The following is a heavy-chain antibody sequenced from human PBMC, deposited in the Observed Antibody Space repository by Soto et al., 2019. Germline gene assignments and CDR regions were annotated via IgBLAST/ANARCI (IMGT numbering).Heavy chain of an antibody. CDR3: ARDKVYYGSGSYYLQSYYYGMDV. CDR1: GYTFTSYG. CDR2: ISAYNGNT. J-gene: IGHJ6*02. D-gene: IGHD3-10*01. V-gene: IGHV1-18*01. Sequence: ASVKVSCKASGYTFTSYGISWVRQAPGQGLEWMGWISAYNGNTNYAQKLQGRVTMTTDTSTSTAYMELRSLRSDDTAVYYCARDKVYYGSGSYYLQSYYYGMDVWGQGTTVTVSS.